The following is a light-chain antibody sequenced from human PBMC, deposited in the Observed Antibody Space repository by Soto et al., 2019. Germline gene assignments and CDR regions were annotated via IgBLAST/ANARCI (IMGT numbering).Light chain of an antibody. CDR3: QQRSTWPPFS. CDR2: GAS. J-gene: IGKJ3*01. V-gene: IGKV3D-20*02. CDR1: QSVSNNY. Sequence: EIVLTQSPGTLSLSPGERATLSCRASQSVSNNYLAWYQQKPGQAPRLLIYGASNRATGIPDRFSGSGSGTDFTLTISSLEPEDFAVYYCQQRSTWPPFSFGPGTKVDNK.